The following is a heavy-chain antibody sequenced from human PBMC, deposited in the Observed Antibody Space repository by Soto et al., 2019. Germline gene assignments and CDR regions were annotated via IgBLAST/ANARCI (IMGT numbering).Heavy chain of an antibody. V-gene: IGHV4-59*02. CDR1: GGSVSSYY. D-gene: IGHD6-13*01. Sequence: SDTLSLTCTVSGGSVSSYYWSWIRQPPGKGLEWIGYIFYSGSTNYNPSLKSRVTISVDTSKNQFTLRPSSVTAADTAVYHCARSSSWVSHWFDPWGQGTLVTVSS. J-gene: IGHJ5*02. CDR3: ARSSSWVSHWFDP. CDR2: IFYSGST.